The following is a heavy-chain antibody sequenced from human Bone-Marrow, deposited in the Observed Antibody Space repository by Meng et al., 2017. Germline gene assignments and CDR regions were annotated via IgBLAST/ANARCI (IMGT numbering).Heavy chain of an antibody. D-gene: IGHD3-22*01. CDR2: IGTAGDT. CDR3: AKEGWDYYDSSCYYRPYYFDY. J-gene: IGHJ4*02. Sequence: GGPLRLSCAASGFTFSSYDMHWVRQATGKGLEWVSAIGTAGDTCYPGSVKGRFTISRENAKNCLYLKMNSLRYEDTAGSYCAKEGWDYYDSSCYYRPYYFDYWGQGTLVTVSS. CDR1: GFTFSSYD. V-gene: IGHV3-13*01.